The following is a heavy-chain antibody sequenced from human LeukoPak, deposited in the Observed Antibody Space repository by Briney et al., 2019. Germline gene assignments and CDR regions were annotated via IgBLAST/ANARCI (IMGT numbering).Heavy chain of an antibody. Sequence: PGGSLRLSCAASGFTFSNAWMSWVRQAPGKGLEWVGRISAKTDGGTADYAAPVKGRFTISRDDSKNTLYLQMNSLKTEDTAVYYCTTDVPGLLGCPVEYWGQGTLVTVSS. CDR3: TTDVPGLLGCPVEY. CDR2: ISAKTDGGTA. J-gene: IGHJ4*02. D-gene: IGHD3-3*01. V-gene: IGHV3-15*01. CDR1: GFTFSNAW.